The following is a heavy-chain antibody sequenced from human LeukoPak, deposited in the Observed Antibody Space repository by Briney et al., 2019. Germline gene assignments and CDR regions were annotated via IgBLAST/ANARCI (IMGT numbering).Heavy chain of an antibody. J-gene: IGHJ4*02. CDR1: GFAFSTYA. Sequence: GGSLRLSCAASGFAFSTYAMTWVRQAPGKGLEWVSGISAGGDRTYYADSVKGRFTISRDNSKNTLYLQMNSLRAEDTAEYYCARSTVGTSCCTAVDYWGQGTLVTVSS. D-gene: IGHD1-26*01. CDR2: ISAGGDRT. CDR3: ARSTVGTSCCTAVDY. V-gene: IGHV3-23*01.